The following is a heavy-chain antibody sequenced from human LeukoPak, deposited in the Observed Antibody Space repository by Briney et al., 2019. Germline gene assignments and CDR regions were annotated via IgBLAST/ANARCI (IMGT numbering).Heavy chain of an antibody. J-gene: IGHJ6*03. V-gene: IGHV3-7*01. Sequence: GGSLRLSCAASGFTFSRYWMSWVRQAPGKGMEWVAYIKEDGSEKYQVDSVKGRLTLYRDNAKHSLSMQIKSLRTEDTAVYYCARQKAVVVVAATPDEDYGDYVDYYYYMDVWGKGTTVTVSS. CDR1: GFTFSRYW. CDR3: ARQKAVVVVAATPDEDYGDYVDYYYYMDV. CDR2: IKEDGSEK. D-gene: IGHD2-15*01.